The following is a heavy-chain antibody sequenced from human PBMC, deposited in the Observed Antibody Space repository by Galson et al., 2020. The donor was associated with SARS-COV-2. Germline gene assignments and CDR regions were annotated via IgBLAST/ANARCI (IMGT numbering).Heavy chain of an antibody. J-gene: IGHJ4*02. Sequence: SETLSLTCTVSGASISSDDFYWSWIRQTQGTGLEWIGDIHPSGNTYYNPSLMSRRTISVDTSKNQFSLRLRSVTAADTAVYFCARTSSTATREYYFDHWGQGTLVSVSS. V-gene: IGHV4-30-4*01. D-gene: IGHD4-17*01. CDR1: GASISSDDFY. CDR2: IHPSGNT. CDR3: ARTSSTATREYYFDH.